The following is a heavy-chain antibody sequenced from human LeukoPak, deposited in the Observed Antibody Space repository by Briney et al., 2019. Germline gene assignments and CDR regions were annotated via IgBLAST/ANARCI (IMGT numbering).Heavy chain of an antibody. CDR1: GGSFSGYY. J-gene: IGHJ6*03. CDR2: VNHSGST. Sequence: SETLSLTCAVYGGSFSGYYWSWIRQPPGKGLEWIGGVNHSGSTKYNPSLKSRVTISVDTSKNQFSLILSSVTAADTAVYYCARGASGWSSAYYYYMDVWDKGTTVTVSS. D-gene: IGHD6-19*01. CDR3: ARGASGWSSAYYYYMDV. V-gene: IGHV4-34*01.